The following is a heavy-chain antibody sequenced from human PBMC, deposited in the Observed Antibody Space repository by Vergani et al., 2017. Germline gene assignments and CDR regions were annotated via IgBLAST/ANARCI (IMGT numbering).Heavy chain of an antibody. J-gene: IGHJ6*03. Sequence: EVQLVESGGGLVQPGGSLRLSCAASGFTFSSYSMNWVRQAPGKGLEWVSSISSSSSYIYYADSVKGRFTISRDNAKNSLYLQMNSLRAEDTAVYYCAAGYSYGYYYYYYMDVWGKGTTVTVSS. CDR2: ISSSSSYI. CDR1: GFTFSSYS. CDR3: AAGYSYGYYYYYYMDV. D-gene: IGHD5-18*01. V-gene: IGHV3-21*01.